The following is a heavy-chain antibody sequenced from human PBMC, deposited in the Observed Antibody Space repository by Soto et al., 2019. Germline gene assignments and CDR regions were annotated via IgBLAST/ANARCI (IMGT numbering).Heavy chain of an antibody. D-gene: IGHD3-16*01. J-gene: IGHJ2*01. V-gene: IGHV3-23*01. CDR3: AKVAGGLGYFDL. Sequence: EVQLLESGGGLARPGGSLRLSCVASGFTFSDYAMTWVRQAPGKGLEWVATISATGGNIEYTDSLTGRFTISRDNSKNTLYLQLNGLTSDDTAVHYCAKVAGGLGYFDLWGRGTLVTVSS. CDR2: ISATGGNI. CDR1: GFTFSDYA.